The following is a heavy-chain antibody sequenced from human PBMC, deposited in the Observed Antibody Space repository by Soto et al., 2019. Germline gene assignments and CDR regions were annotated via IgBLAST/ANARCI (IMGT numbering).Heavy chain of an antibody. J-gene: IGHJ6*03. V-gene: IGHV4-59*01. Sequence: QVQLQESGPGLVKPSETLSLTCTVSGGSISSYYWSWIRQPPGKGLEWIGYIYYSGSTNYNPSLKSQVATSVDPSNNQFSLKLSSVTAADTAVYYCARSYRRYCSGGSCYSYYYYYMDVWGKGTTVTVSS. CDR1: GGSISSYY. CDR2: IYYSGST. D-gene: IGHD2-15*01. CDR3: ARSYRRYCSGGSCYSYYYYYMDV.